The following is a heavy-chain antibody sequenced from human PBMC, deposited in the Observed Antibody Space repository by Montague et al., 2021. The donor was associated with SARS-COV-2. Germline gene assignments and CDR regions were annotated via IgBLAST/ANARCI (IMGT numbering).Heavy chain of an antibody. CDR1: GFSFSDYW. CDR2: INTDGSNS. J-gene: IGHJ6*02. V-gene: IGHV3-74*01. D-gene: IGHD4-23*01. Sequence: SLRLSCAASGFSFSDYWMHWVRQAPGKGPEWVSRINTDGSNSYYTDSVKGRFTISRDNAKNTLYLQMNSLRAEDTAVYYCAREPGSVDGMDVWGQGTTITVSS. CDR3: AREPGSVDGMDV.